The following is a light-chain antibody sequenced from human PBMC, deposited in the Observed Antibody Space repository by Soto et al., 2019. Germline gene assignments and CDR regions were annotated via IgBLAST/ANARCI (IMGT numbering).Light chain of an antibody. Sequence: EIVLTQSPVTLSLSPGERATLSCRASQSISSSYLAWYQQKPGQAPRPLIFGASSRASGIPGRFSGSGSGTDFTLTISRLEPEDFAVYYCQLYGTSATWTFGQGTKVEIK. CDR1: QSISSSY. J-gene: IGKJ1*01. V-gene: IGKV3-20*01. CDR3: QLYGTSATWT. CDR2: GAS.